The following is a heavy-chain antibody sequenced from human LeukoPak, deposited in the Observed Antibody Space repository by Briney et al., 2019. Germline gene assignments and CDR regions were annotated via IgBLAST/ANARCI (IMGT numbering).Heavy chain of an antibody. CDR1: GFTFSSYA. D-gene: IGHD3-22*01. Sequence: GSLRPSCAASGFTFSSYAMSWVRQAPGKGLEWVSAISGSGGSTYYADSVKGRFTISRDNSKNTLYLQMNSLRAEDTAVYYCASSYYDSSGYSDYWGQGTLVTVSS. CDR3: ASSYYDSSGYSDY. V-gene: IGHV3-23*01. CDR2: ISGSGGST. J-gene: IGHJ4*02.